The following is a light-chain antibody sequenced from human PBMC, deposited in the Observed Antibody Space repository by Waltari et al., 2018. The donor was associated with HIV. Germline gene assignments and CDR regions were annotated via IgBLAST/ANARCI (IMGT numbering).Light chain of an antibody. CDR2: RNN. CDR1: SHNVGNQG. CDR3: SAWDSSLGAWV. J-gene: IGLJ3*02. V-gene: IGLV10-54*04. Sequence: QAGLTQPPSVSKDLRKTATLTCTGNSHNVGNQGATWLQHHQGHPPKLLSYRNNNRPSGISERFSASRSRNTASLTITGLQPEDEADYYCSAWDSSLGAWVFGGGTKLTVL.